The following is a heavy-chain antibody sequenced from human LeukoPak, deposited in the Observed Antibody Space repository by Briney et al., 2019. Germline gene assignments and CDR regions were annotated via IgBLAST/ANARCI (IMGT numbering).Heavy chain of an antibody. J-gene: IGHJ4*02. V-gene: IGHV3-23*01. CDR2: ISGSGGST. D-gene: IGHD2-2*01. CDR3: VKHSAPVLAAARFDY. CDR1: GFTFSSYA. Sequence: GGSLRLSCAASGFTFSSYAMSWVRQAPGKGLEWVSAISGSGGSTYYADSVKGRFTISRDNSENTLYLQMNSLRAEDTALYYCVKHSAPVLAAARFDYWGQGNLVTVSS.